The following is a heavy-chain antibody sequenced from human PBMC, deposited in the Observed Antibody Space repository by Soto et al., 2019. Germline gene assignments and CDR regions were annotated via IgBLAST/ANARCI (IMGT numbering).Heavy chain of an antibody. CDR1: GGTFSSYA. CDR2: IIPIFGTA. Sequence: ASVKVSCKASGGTFSSYAISWVRQAPGQGLEWMGGIIPIFGTANYAQKFQGRVTITADESTSTAYMELSSLRSEDTAVYYCARDMRWLQSGAYYYYCGMDVWGQGTTVTVSS. CDR3: ARDMRWLQSGAYYYYCGMDV. D-gene: IGHD5-12*01. V-gene: IGHV1-69*13. J-gene: IGHJ6*02.